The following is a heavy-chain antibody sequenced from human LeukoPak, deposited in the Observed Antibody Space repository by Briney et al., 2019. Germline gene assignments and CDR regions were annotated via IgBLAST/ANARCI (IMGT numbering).Heavy chain of an antibody. CDR2: SYYSGRT. CDR3: ARGDYGDYHDAFEI. D-gene: IGHD4-17*01. J-gene: IGHJ3*02. Sequence: SQTLSLTCAVSGGSISSGTYSWSWIRQPPGKGLEWIGYSYYSGRTYYNPSLKSRITISVDTSKNQLSLKLSSVTAADTAVYYCARGDYGDYHDAFEIWGQGTVVTVSS. CDR1: GGSISSGTYS. V-gene: IGHV4-30-4*07.